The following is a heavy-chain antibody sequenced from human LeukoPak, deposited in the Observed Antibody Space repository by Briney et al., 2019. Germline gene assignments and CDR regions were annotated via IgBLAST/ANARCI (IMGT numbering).Heavy chain of an antibody. CDR1: GFRFSSYG. J-gene: IGHJ3*02. CDR2: ISYDGSNK. CDR3: ARGGSYAAFDI. D-gene: IGHD1-26*01. V-gene: IGHV3-30*03. Sequence: GGSLRLSCAASGFRFSSYGMHWVRQAPGKGLEWVAVISYDGSNKYYADSVKGRFTISRDNSKNTLFLQMNSLRAEDTAVYYCARGGSYAAFDIWGQGTMVTVSS.